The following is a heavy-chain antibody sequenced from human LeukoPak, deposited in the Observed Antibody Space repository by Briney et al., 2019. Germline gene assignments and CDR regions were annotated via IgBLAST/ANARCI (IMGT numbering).Heavy chain of an antibody. D-gene: IGHD2-15*01. V-gene: IGHV4-34*01. CDR1: GGSFSGYY. Sequence: PSETLSLTCAVYGGSFSGYYWSWIRQPPGKGLEWIGEINHNGSTNYNPSLKSRVTISVDTSKNQFSLKLSSVTAADTAVYYCARAGYCSGGSCYSGAKWFDPWGQGTLVTVSS. CDR2: INHNGST. CDR3: ARAGYCSGGSCYSGAKWFDP. J-gene: IGHJ5*02.